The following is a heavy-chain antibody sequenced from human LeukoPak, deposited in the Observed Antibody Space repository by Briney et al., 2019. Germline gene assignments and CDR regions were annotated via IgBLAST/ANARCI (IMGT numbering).Heavy chain of an antibody. CDR3: ARGRQNSYGPGRH. Sequence: ASVKVSCKASGYTFTSYDINWVRQATGQGLEWMGWMNPNSGNTGYAQKFQGRVTMTRNASISTAYMELSSLRSEDTAVYYCARGRQNSYGPGRHWGQGTLVTVSS. D-gene: IGHD5-18*01. J-gene: IGHJ1*01. V-gene: IGHV1-8*01. CDR2: MNPNSGNT. CDR1: GYTFTSYD.